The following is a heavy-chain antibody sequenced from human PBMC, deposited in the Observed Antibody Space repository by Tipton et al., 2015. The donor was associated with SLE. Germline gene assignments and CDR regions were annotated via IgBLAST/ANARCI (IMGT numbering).Heavy chain of an antibody. J-gene: IGHJ4*02. CDR3: ARDNPMVRGVIDY. CDR1: GGSISSYY. D-gene: IGHD3-10*01. Sequence: LRLSCTVSGGSISSYYWSWIRQPPGKGLEWIGYIYYSGSTNYNPSLKSRVTISVDTSKNQFSLKLSSVTAADTAVYYCARDNPMVRGVIDYWGQGTLVTVSS. V-gene: IGHV4-59*12. CDR2: IYYSGST.